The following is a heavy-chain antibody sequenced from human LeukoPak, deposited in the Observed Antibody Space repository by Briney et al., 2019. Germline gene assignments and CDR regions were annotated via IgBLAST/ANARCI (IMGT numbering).Heavy chain of an antibody. CDR2: ISSVDST. J-gene: IGHJ4*02. V-gene: IGHV3-53*01. Sequence: GGSLRLSCAASGFTVSSNYMSWVRQAPGKGLEWVSLISSVDSTNYAVSVRGRFTISRDNFKNTLYLQMNSLTVEDTAIYYCAKVWSDSNGWFHFDCWGQGTLVTVSS. D-gene: IGHD5-18*01. CDR1: GFTVSSNY. CDR3: AKVWSDSNGWFHFDC.